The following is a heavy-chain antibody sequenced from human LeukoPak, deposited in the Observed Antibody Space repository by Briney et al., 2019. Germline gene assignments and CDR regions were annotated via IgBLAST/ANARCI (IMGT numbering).Heavy chain of an antibody. Sequence: SQTLSLTCTVSGGSISSGGYYWSWIRQPPGKGLEWIGYIYYSGTTYYNPSLKSRVTISVDTSKNQFSLKLTSVTAADTAVYYCARGPYGSGSYYWGQGTLVTVSS. J-gene: IGHJ4*02. CDR3: ARGPYGSGSYY. D-gene: IGHD3-10*01. CDR2: IYYSGTT. CDR1: GGSISSGGYY. V-gene: IGHV4-30-4*01.